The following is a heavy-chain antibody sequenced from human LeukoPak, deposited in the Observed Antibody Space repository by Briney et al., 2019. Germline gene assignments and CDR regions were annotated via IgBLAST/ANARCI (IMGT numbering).Heavy chain of an antibody. J-gene: IGHJ4*02. Sequence: PGGSLRLSCAVSGFTFSSYWINWVRQAPGNAPEWVATINEDGSEYYYVDSAKGRFTISRDNAKDSLYLQMSSLRVEDTAVYYCVRGRPYWGKGTLVTVSS. CDR3: VRGRPY. V-gene: IGHV3-7*03. CDR1: GFTFSSYW. CDR2: INEDGSEY.